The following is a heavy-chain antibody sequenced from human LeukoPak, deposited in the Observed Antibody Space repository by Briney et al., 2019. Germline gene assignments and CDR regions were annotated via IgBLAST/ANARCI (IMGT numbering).Heavy chain of an antibody. CDR3: ARRRYYDSTGYLE. J-gene: IGHJ1*01. CDR1: GGFISSSSYY. Sequence: SETLSLTCTISGGFISSSSYYWGWIRQPPGKGLAWIGDIYYSGSTYYNPALKSRVSTSIDTSKNQFSLELRSVAAADTALYYCARRRYYDSTGYLEWGQGTLVTVTS. D-gene: IGHD3-22*01. CDR2: IYYSGST. V-gene: IGHV4-39*01.